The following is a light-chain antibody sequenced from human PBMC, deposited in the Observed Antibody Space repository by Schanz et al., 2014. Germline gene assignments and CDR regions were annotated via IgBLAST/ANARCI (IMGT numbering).Light chain of an antibody. V-gene: IGLV2-14*01. CDR1: SSDVGGYNY. J-gene: IGLJ2*01. CDR2: DVN. CDR3: SSYTSSSTPV. Sequence: QSALTQPASVSGSPGQSITISCTGTSSDVGGYNYVSWYQQHPGKVPKLMIYDVNNRPSGVSNRFSGSKSGNTASLTISGLQAEDEADYYCSSYTSSSTPVFGGGTKVTVL.